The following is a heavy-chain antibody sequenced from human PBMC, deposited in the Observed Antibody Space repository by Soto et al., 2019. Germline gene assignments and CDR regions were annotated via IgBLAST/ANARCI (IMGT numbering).Heavy chain of an antibody. CDR2: ISGSGGST. V-gene: IGHV3-23*01. CDR3: AKDGGLRKYYDFWSGYYNWNYYYGMDV. Sequence: GGSLRLSCAASGFTFSSYAMSWVRQAPGKGLEWVSAISGSGGSTYYADSVKGRFTISRDNSKNTLYLQMNSLRTEDTALYYCAKDGGLRKYYDFWSGYYNWNYYYGMDVWGQGTTVTVSS. J-gene: IGHJ6*02. D-gene: IGHD3-3*01. CDR1: GFTFSSYA.